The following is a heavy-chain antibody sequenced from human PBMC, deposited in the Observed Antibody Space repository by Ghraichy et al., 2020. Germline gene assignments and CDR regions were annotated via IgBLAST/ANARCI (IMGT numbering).Heavy chain of an antibody. D-gene: IGHD3-22*01. V-gene: IGHV3-30*18. Sequence: ALNISCEASGFTFSSHGMHWVRQAPGKGLEWVAVISFDGSSKYYGDSVRYRFSISRDNSKNTLYLQMNSLRAEDTAVYYCVKDLKTQWLHVFGMDVWGQGTAITVSS. CDR2: ISFDGSSK. J-gene: IGHJ6*02. CDR3: VKDLKTQWLHVFGMDV. CDR1: GFTFSSHG.